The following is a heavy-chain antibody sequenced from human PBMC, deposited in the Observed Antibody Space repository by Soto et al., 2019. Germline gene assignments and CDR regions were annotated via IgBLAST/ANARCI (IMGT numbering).Heavy chain of an antibody. CDR2: IYPDDSDT. CDR3: ARRGRLAAAEEGYYYGMDV. V-gene: IGHV5-51*01. D-gene: IGHD6-13*01. Sequence: GESLKISRQGSGYSFTNYWIRWVRQMPGKGLEWMGIIYPDDSDTKYSPSFQGQVTISADKSISTAYLQWSSLKASDTAMYYCARRGRLAAAEEGYYYGMDVWGQGTTVTVSS. J-gene: IGHJ6*02. CDR1: GYSFTNYW.